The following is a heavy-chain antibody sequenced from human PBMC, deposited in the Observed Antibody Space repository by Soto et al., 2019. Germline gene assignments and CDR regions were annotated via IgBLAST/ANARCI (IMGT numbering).Heavy chain of an antibody. CDR2: IYYSGST. D-gene: IGHD4-17*01. CDR3: AREPPGEKYYFDY. Sequence: PSETLSLTCTVSGGSISSYYWSWIRQPPGKGLEWIGYIYYSGSTNYNPSLKSRVTISVDTSKNQFSLKLSSVTAADTAVYYCAREPPGEKYYFDYWGQGTLVTVSS. V-gene: IGHV4-59*01. J-gene: IGHJ4*02. CDR1: GGSISSYY.